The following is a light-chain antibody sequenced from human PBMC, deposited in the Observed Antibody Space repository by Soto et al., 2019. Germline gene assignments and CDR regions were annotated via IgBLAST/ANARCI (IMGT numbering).Light chain of an antibody. CDR3: GSWDSRLSCWV. Sequence: QAVVTQPPSVSAAPGQKVTIACSGSRSNIDNDYVSWYQQLPGTAPKLLIYENNKRPSGVPDRFSGSKSGTSATLGITGLQTGDEADYYCGSWDSRLSCWVFGGGTKVTVL. CDR1: RSNIDNDY. CDR2: ENN. V-gene: IGLV1-51*01. J-gene: IGLJ3*02.